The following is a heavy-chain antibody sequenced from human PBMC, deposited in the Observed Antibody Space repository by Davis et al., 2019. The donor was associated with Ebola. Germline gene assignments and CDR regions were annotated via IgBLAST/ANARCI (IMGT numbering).Heavy chain of an antibody. V-gene: IGHV4-34*01. J-gene: IGHJ4*02. CDR2: INHRGST. D-gene: IGHD5-18*01. CDR3: ARGSDFYSYGGDFDY. CDR1: GGSFSGYL. Sequence: SETLSLTCAVYGGSFSGYLWTWIRQPPGKGLEWIAQINHRGSTNYIPSLKSRLTISVDTSKNQFSLKLSSVTAADTAVYYCARGSDFYSYGGDFDYWGQGTLVTVSS.